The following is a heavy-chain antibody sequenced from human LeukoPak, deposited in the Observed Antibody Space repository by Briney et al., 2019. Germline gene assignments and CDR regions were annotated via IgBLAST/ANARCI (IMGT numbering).Heavy chain of an antibody. CDR1: GFTFSSYA. J-gene: IGHJ4*02. CDR3: ARGRGLGVVSPYFDY. Sequence: GGSLRLSCAASGFTFSSYAMSWVRQAPGKGLEWVSAISGSGGSTYYADSVKGRFTISRDNSKNIVSLQMNNLRAEDTAVYYCARGRGLGVVSPYFDYWGQGTLVTVSS. D-gene: IGHD3-3*01. CDR2: ISGSGGST. V-gene: IGHV3-23*01.